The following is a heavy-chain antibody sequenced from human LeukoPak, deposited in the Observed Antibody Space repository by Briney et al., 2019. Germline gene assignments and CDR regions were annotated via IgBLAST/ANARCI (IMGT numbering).Heavy chain of an antibody. CDR3: ARGGAARPDY. J-gene: IGHJ4*02. CDR2: ISSSGSTI. V-gene: IGHV3-48*03. D-gene: IGHD6-6*01. CDR1: GFTFSSYE. Sequence: GGSLRLSCAASGFTFSSYEMNWVRQAPGKGLEWVSYISSSGSTIYYADSVKGRFTISRDNAKNSLYLQMNNLRVEDTAVYYCARGGAARPDYWGQGTLVTVSS.